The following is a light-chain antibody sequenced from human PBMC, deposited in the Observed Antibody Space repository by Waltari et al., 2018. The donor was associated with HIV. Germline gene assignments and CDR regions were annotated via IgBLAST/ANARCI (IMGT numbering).Light chain of an antibody. J-gene: IGLJ3*02. CDR1: SSTFGNDF. CDR3: GTWDASLSVGV. V-gene: IGLV1-51*01. Sequence: QSVLTQPPSVSAAPGQKVTISCSVSSTFGNDFVSWYQHLPGSAPKLLIYDNNERPSGISDRFSGSKSGTSATVGNTGLQTGDEADYYCGTWDASLSVGVFGGGTKLTVL. CDR2: DNN.